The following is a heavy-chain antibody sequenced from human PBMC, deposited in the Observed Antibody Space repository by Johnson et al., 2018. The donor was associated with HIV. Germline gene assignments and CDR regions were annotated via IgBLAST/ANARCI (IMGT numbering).Heavy chain of an antibody. J-gene: IGHJ3*02. Sequence: VQLVESGGGVVRPGGSLRLSCAASGFTFDDYGMSWVRQIPGKGLEWVSGINGNGGSRGYGDSMKGRCTISRENAKNSLYLEMNSLRAEDTAFYYCASDPTTYYSRLTGDFGAFDIWGQGTLVTVSS. CDR3: ASDPTTYYSRLTGDFGAFDI. CDR2: INGNGGSR. D-gene: IGHD7-27*01. V-gene: IGHV3-20*04. CDR1: GFTFDDYG.